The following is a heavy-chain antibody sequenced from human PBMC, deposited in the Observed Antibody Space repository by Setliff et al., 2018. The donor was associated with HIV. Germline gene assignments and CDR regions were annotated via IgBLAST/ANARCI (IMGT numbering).Heavy chain of an antibody. V-gene: IGHV1-18*01. J-gene: IGHJ6*02. CDR1: GGIFSRFA. D-gene: IGHD3-22*01. CDR2: ISAYNGNT. Sequence: ASVKVSCKASGGIFSRFAFRWVRQAPGQGLEWMGWISAYNGNTNYAQKLQGRVTVTTDTSTSTAYMELRSLGSDDTAVYYCAREIGDYYDSSGYYPPTDYYYGMDVWGQGTTVTVSS. CDR3: AREIGDYYDSSGYYPPTDYYYGMDV.